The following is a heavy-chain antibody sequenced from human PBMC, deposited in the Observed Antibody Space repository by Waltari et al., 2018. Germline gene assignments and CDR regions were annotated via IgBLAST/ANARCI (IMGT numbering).Heavy chain of an antibody. J-gene: IGHJ4*02. CDR1: GFTFSSYS. CDR2: SSCRRSYI. CDR3: AREMGYCSGGSCLYYFDY. Sequence: VQLVESGGGLVKPGGSVRLSCAASGFTFSSYSLNWVRQAPGKGLEWDSYSSCRRSYIYYADSVNGRFTISIDKAKNALYLQMNSLRAEDTAVYYCAREMGYCSGGSCLYYFDYWGQGTLVTVSS. D-gene: IGHD2-15*01. V-gene: IGHV3-21*01.